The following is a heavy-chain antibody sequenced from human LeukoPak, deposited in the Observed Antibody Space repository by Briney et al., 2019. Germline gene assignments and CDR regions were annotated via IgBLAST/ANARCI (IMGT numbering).Heavy chain of an antibody. Sequence: GGSLRLSCAASGFTFSHHWMHWVHQAPGKGLVWVSHISSDGSSTTYADSVKGRFTISRDNRKNTLYLQMNSLRVEDTAMYYCTRNPDGRNWFDPWGQGTLVTVSS. V-gene: IGHV3-74*01. CDR3: TRNPDGRNWFDP. CDR1: GFTFSHHW. D-gene: IGHD1-14*01. J-gene: IGHJ5*02. CDR2: ISSDGSST.